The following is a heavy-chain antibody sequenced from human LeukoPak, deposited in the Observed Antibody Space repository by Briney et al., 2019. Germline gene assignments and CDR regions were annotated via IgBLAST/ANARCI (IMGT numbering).Heavy chain of an antibody. CDR3: ATWGTMVTAGNDF. CDR2: FDPGDGET. Sequence: GASVKVSCKVSGYRLNELLFHWVRQAPGKGLHWMVSFDPGDGETLYAQSFQGRVTLTEDANTDTLYTEVASLRFEDTAVYYCATWGTMVTAGNDFWGQGTLVTVSS. CDR1: GYRLNELL. D-gene: IGHD4/OR15-4a*01. J-gene: IGHJ4*02. V-gene: IGHV1-24*01.